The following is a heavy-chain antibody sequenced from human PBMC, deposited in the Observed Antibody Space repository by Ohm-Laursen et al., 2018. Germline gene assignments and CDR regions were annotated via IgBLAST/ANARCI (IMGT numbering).Heavy chain of an antibody. CDR2: IYYSGST. J-gene: IGHJ4*02. CDR1: GGSISSSSYY. CDR3: ARGGAVASFDY. Sequence: GTLSLTCTVSGGSISSSSYYWGWIRQPPGKGLEWIGSIYYSGSTYYNPSLKSRVTISVDTSKNQFSLKLSSVTAADTAVYYCARGGAVASFDYWGQGTLVTVSS. V-gene: IGHV4-39*01. D-gene: IGHD6-19*01.